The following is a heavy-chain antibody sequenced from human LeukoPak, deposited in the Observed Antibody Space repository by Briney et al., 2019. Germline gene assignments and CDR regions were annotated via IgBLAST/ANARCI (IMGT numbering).Heavy chain of an antibody. CDR3: ARGGRSDYGNSHFDD. V-gene: IGHV4-59*01. D-gene: IGHD4-11*01. Sequence: PSETLSLTCIVSGGSISGYYWNWIRQSPGKGLEWIGYIYYSGTTKYDPSLKSRVTISVDSSKNQFFLKLNSVTAADTAVYYCARGGRSDYGNSHFDDWGQGTLVTVSS. CDR2: IYYSGTT. J-gene: IGHJ4*02. CDR1: GGSISGYY.